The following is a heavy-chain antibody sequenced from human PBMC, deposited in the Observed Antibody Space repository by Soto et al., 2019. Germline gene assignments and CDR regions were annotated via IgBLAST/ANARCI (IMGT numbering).Heavy chain of an antibody. CDR1: GYAFTTYG. J-gene: IGHJ4*02. Sequence: QVHLVQSGAEVKKPGASVKVSCKGSGYAFTTYGITWVRQAPGQGLEWMGWISAHNGNTNYAQKLQGRVTVTRDTSTSTADMELRSLRSDDTAVYYCARRGYGDYWGQGALVTVSS. D-gene: IGHD1-1*01. V-gene: IGHV1-18*01. CDR2: ISAHNGNT. CDR3: ARRGYGDY.